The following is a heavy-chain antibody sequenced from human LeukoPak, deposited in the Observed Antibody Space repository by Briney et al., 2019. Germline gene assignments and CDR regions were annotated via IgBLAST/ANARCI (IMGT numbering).Heavy chain of an antibody. CDR2: ITSSSSYI. CDR3: ARELHYDILTPFDY. V-gene: IGHV3-21*01. Sequence: GGSLRLSCAASGFTFSSYSMNWVRQAPGKGLEWVSSITSSSSYIYYADSVKGRFTISRDNAKNSLYLQMNSLRAEDTAVYYCARELHYDILTPFDYWGQGTLVTVSS. D-gene: IGHD3-9*01. CDR1: GFTFSSYS. J-gene: IGHJ4*02.